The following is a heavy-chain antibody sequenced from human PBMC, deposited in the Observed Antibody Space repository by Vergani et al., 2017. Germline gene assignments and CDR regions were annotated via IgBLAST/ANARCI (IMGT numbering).Heavy chain of an antibody. CDR3: ARGQPGYQALTINWFDH. Sequence: EVQLVESGGGLVQPGGSLRLSCVTSGFTLSSCSMKWVRQAPGKGLEWVSYISSSSSTIYYADSVRGRFTISRDRGENSMYLQMNSLRVEDTAAYYCARGQPGYQALTINWFDHWGQGTLVTVSS. CDR1: GFTLSSCS. V-gene: IGHV3-48*01. D-gene: IGHD3-9*01. CDR2: ISSSSSTI. J-gene: IGHJ5*02.